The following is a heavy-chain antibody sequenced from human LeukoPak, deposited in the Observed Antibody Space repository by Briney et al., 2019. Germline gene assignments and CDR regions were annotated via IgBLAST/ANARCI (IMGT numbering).Heavy chain of an antibody. CDR2: IYTSGST. V-gene: IGHV4-61*02. CDR3: ARDEVGYYYYMDV. CDR1: GGSISSGSYY. J-gene: IGHJ6*03. D-gene: IGHD2-15*01. Sequence: SETLSLTCTVSGGSISSGSYYWSWIRQPAGKGLEWSGRIYTSGSTNYNPSLKSRVTISVDTSKNQFSLKLSSVTAADTAVYYCARDEVGYYYYMDVWGKGTTVTVSS.